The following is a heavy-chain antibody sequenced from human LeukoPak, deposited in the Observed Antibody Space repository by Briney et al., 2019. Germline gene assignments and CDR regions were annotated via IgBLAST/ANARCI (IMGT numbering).Heavy chain of an antibody. Sequence: GGSLRLSCAASGFTFSSYGMHWVRQAPGKELEWVAVIWYDGSNKYYADSVKGRFTISRDNSKNTLYLQMNSLRAEDTAVYYCARERAVGSGASDDAFDIWGQGTMVTVSS. V-gene: IGHV3-33*01. J-gene: IGHJ3*02. D-gene: IGHD1-26*01. CDR1: GFTFSSYG. CDR2: IWYDGSNK. CDR3: ARERAVGSGASDDAFDI.